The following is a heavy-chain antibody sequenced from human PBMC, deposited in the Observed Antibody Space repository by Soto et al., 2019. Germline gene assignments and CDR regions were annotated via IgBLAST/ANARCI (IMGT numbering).Heavy chain of an antibody. CDR3: ARDRISQPIVVDMPSDAFDI. V-gene: IGHV1-69*12. Sequence: QVQLAQSGAEVKKPGSSVKVSCKASGGTFSSYAISWVRQAPGQGLEWMGGIIPIFGTANYAQKFQGRVTITADESTSTAYMELSSLRSEATAVYYCARDRISQPIVVDMPSDAFDIWGQGTMVTVSS. CDR1: GGTFSSYA. CDR2: IIPIFGTA. J-gene: IGHJ3*02. D-gene: IGHD3-22*01.